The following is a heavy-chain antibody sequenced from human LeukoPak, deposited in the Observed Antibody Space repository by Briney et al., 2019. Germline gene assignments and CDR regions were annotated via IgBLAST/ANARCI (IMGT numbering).Heavy chain of an antibody. CDR2: INPNSGGT. V-gene: IGHV1-2*02. D-gene: IGHD3-22*01. J-gene: IGHJ4*02. Sequence: GASVKVSCKASGYTFTGYYMHWVRQAPGQGLEWMGWINPNSGGTNYAQKFQGRVTMTRDTSISTAYMELSRLRSDDTAVYYCARILTEYYYDSSGGFDYWGQGTLVTVSS. CDR1: GYTFTGYY. CDR3: ARILTEYYYDSSGGFDY.